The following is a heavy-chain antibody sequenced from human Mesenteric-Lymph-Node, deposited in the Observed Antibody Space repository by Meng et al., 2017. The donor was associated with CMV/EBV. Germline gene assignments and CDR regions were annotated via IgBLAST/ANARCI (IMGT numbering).Heavy chain of an antibody. Sequence: QWRLPQWGAGLLKPSRTLSVTCAVYGGSFSGYYWNWIRQSPEKGLEWIGEINHSGSTTYNPSFTSRIIISVDTSTNQISLNMSSVTAADTAVYYCARGSSYDILTGYFDYWGQGALVTVSS. D-gene: IGHD3-9*01. CDR2: INHSGST. V-gene: IGHV4-34*01. CDR1: GGSFSGYY. CDR3: ARGSSYDILTGYFDY. J-gene: IGHJ4*02.